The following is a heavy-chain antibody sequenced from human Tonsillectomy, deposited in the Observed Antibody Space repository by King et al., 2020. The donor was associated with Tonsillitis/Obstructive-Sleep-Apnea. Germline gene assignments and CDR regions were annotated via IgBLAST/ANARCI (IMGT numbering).Heavy chain of an antibody. CDR1: GFSLSTSGVG. CDR2: IYWDDDK. D-gene: IGHD6-6*01. Sequence: TLKESGPTLVKPPQTLTLTCTFSGFSLSTSGVGVGWIRQPPGQALEWLALIYWDDDKRYSPSLKSRLTITKDTSKNQVVLTMTNMDPVDTATYYCAHSQSIAAARGAFDYWGQGTLVTVSS. J-gene: IGHJ4*02. CDR3: AHSQSIAAARGAFDY. V-gene: IGHV2-5*02.